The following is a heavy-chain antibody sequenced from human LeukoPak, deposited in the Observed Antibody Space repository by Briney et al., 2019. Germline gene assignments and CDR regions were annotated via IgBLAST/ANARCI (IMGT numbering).Heavy chain of an antibody. D-gene: IGHD3-22*01. CDR3: AKTTPPNYYDSSGYSAAVDY. CDR2: ISYDGSNK. V-gene: IGHV3-30*04. Sequence: PGRSLRLSCAASGFTFSSYAMHWVRQAPGKGLEWVAVISYDGSNKYYADSVKGRFTISRDNSKNTLYLQMNSLRAEDTAVYYCAKTTPPNYYDSSGYSAAVDYWGQGTLVTVSS. CDR1: GFTFSSYA. J-gene: IGHJ4*02.